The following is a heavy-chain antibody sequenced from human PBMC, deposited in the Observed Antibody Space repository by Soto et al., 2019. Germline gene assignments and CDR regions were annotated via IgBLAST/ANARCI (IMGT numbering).Heavy chain of an antibody. D-gene: IGHD3-10*02. J-gene: IGHJ6*02. CDR1: GYTFTAYH. CDR2: INPKFGDT. V-gene: IGHV1-2*04. CDR3: ARNMDYYYGRGSGNGHGV. Sequence: QVRLVQSGAEVKEPGDSVRVSCEASGYTFTAYHIHWVRQAPGQGLQWMGWINPKFGDTGYAQDFQGWISLSSEMAISTVFMELGRLTSDDTAIYCCARNMDYYYGRGSGNGHGVWGQGTAVTVFS.